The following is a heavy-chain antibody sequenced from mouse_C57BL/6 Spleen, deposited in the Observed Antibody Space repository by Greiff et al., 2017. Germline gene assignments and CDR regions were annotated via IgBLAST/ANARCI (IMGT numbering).Heavy chain of an antibody. Sequence: VQLQQPGAELVRPGSSVKLSCKASGYTFTSYWMHWVKQRPIQGLEWIGNIDPSDSETHYNQKFKDKATLTVDKSSSTAYMQLSSLTSEDSAVYYCAMNYGSSYGFAYWGQGTLVTVSA. CDR2: IDPSDSET. D-gene: IGHD1-1*01. J-gene: IGHJ3*01. CDR3: AMNYGSSYGFAY. V-gene: IGHV1-52*01. CDR1: GYTFTSYW.